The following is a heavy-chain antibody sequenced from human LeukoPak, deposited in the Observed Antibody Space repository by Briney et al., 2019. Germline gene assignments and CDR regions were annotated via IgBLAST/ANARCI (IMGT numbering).Heavy chain of an antibody. CDR2: TYYRSKWYS. CDR3: ARGIAARRGDRLDP. CDR1: GDSISSNSAA. Sequence: SQTLSLTCAISGDSISSNSAAWNWIRQSPSRGLEWLGRTYYRSKWYSDYALSVKSRITINRDTSKNQFSLHLNSVTPEDTAVYYCARGIAARRGDRLDPWGQGTLVTVSS. D-gene: IGHD6-6*01. J-gene: IGHJ5*02. V-gene: IGHV6-1*01.